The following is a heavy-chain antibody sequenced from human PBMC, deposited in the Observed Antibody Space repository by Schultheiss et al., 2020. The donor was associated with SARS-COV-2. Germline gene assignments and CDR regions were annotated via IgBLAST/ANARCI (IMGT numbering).Heavy chain of an antibody. V-gene: IGHV1-2*06. CDR3: ATSSSWYLGFDY. CDR1: GYTFTSYY. D-gene: IGHD6-13*01. J-gene: IGHJ4*02. CDR2: INPNSGGT. Sequence: ASVKVSCKASGYTFTSYYMHWVRQAPGQGLEWMGRINPNSGGTNYAQKFQGRVTMTRDTSISTAYMELSRLRSDDTAVYYCATSSSWYLGFDYWGQGTLVTVSS.